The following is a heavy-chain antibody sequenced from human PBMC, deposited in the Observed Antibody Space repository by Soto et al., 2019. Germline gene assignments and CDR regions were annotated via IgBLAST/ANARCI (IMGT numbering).Heavy chain of an antibody. V-gene: IGHV3-33*01. J-gene: IGHJ6*02. CDR2: IWNDGSNK. CDR3: ARDLYYDFGSGYYPDYYYYGMDA. Sequence: GGSLRLSCAASGFTFSSYGMHWVRQAPGKGLEWVAVIWNDGSNKYYADSVKGRITISRDNSKNTLYLQMNSLRAEDTAVYYCARDLYYDFGSGYYPDYYYYGMDAWGQGTTVTVSS. CDR1: GFTFSSYG. D-gene: IGHD3-3*01.